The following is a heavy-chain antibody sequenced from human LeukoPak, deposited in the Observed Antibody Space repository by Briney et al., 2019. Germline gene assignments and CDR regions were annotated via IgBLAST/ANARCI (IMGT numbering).Heavy chain of an antibody. J-gene: IGHJ4*02. CDR3: AIPYSSSLPFDY. D-gene: IGHD6-6*01. CDR2: IIPIFGTA. Sequence: SVKVSCXASGGTFSSYAISWVRQARGQGLEWMGGIIPIFGTANYAQKFQGRVTITADESTSTAYMELSSLRSEDTAVYYCAIPYSSSLPFDYWGQGTLVTVSS. CDR1: GGTFSSYA. V-gene: IGHV1-69*13.